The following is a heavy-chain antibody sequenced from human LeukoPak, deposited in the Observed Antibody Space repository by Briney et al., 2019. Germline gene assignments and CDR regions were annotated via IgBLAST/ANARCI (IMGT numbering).Heavy chain of an antibody. CDR2: IYYTGST. D-gene: IGHD1-1*01. V-gene: IGHV4-31*03. CDR1: GGSISSGGNY. J-gene: IGHJ4*02. Sequence: SQTLSLTCTVSGGSISSGGNYWSWIRQHPGTGLEWIGYIYYTGSTNNNPSLKSRITLSVDTSKNQFSLRLSSVTAADTAVYYCARRVGKYPTYYFDYWGQGTLVTVSS. CDR3: ARRVGKYPTYYFDY.